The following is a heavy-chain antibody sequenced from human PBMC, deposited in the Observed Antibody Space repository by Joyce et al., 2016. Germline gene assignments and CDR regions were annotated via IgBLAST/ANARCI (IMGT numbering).Heavy chain of an antibody. V-gene: IGHV1-69*12. Sequence: QVQLVQSGAEVKRPGSSVKVSCKTSGGSFSTFEINWVRQAPGQGLEWMGGMVPMFRTTNYAQKFQGRVTISADELTDTVYMEMSSLTSDDTAIYYCARGSAYSDYWGQGTHVIVSS. CDR3: ARGSAYSDY. D-gene: IGHD3-16*01. CDR1: GGSFSTFE. J-gene: IGHJ4*02. CDR2: MVPMFRTT.